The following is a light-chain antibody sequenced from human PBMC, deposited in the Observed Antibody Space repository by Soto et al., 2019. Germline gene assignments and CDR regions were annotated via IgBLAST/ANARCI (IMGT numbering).Light chain of an antibody. V-gene: IGKV3-15*01. CDR1: QSVSSN. CDR2: GAS. J-gene: IGKJ5*01. Sequence: EIVMTQSPATLSVSPGERATLSCRASQSVSSNLAWYQQKPGQAPRLLIYGASTRATGIPARFSGSGSRTDFTLTISRLEPEDSAVYYCQQYGGSPSITFGQGTRLEIK. CDR3: QQYGGSPSIT.